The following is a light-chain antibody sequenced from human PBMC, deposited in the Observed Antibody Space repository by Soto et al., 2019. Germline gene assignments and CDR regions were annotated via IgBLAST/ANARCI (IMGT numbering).Light chain of an antibody. V-gene: IGKV3-20*01. CDR1: QTINNRY. J-gene: IGKJ3*01. CDR3: QQFASSPGFT. Sequence: EIVLTQSPGTLSLSPGERATLSCRASQTINNRYLAWYQQKPGQAPRLPIYGASSRATGIPDRFSGSGSGTDFTLTISRLEPEDFAVYYCQQFASSPGFTFGPGTKVDMK. CDR2: GAS.